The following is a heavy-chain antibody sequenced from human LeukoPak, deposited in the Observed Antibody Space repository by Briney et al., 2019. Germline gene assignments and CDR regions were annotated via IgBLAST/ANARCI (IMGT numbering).Heavy chain of an antibody. Sequence: PSETLSLTCTVSGGSISSYYWSWIRQPPGKGLEWIGYIYYSGSTNYNPSLKSRVTISVDTSKNQFSPKLSSMTAADTAVYYCARGSGSSWYTPYYYYYGMDVWGQGTTVTVSS. V-gene: IGHV4-59*01. CDR1: GGSISSYY. J-gene: IGHJ6*02. CDR2: IYYSGST. CDR3: ARGSGSSWYTPYYYYYGMDV. D-gene: IGHD6-13*01.